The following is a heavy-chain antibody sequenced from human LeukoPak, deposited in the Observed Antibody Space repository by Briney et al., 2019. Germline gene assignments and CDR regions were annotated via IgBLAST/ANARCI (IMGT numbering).Heavy chain of an antibody. J-gene: IGHJ6*02. D-gene: IGHD3-3*01. CDR1: GYTFTGYY. V-gene: IGHV1-46*01. CDR2: INPRGGIT. CDR3: AQFLGIRIRGGPRKYGMDV. Sequence: GASVRVSSAASGYTFTGYYMHWLRQAPGQGVEWMGIINPRGGITSYAQNFQGRVAMTRDTSTSTFYMELSSLSSEDTAVYYCAQFLGIRIRGGPRKYGMDVWGQGTTVTVSS.